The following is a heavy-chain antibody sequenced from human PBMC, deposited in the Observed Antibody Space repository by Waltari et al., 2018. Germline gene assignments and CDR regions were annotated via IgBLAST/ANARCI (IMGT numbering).Heavy chain of an antibody. CDR1: GFTFSSYG. D-gene: IGHD2-21*02. V-gene: IGHV3-33*01. Sequence: QVQLVESGGGVVQPGRSLRLSCAASGFTFSSYGMHCVRQAPGKGLEWVAVIWYDGSNKYYADSVKGRFTISRDNSKNTLYLQMNSLRAEDTAVYYCALAYCGGDCYWGAYYWGQGTLVTVSS. J-gene: IGHJ4*02. CDR3: ALAYCGGDCYWGAYY. CDR2: IWYDGSNK.